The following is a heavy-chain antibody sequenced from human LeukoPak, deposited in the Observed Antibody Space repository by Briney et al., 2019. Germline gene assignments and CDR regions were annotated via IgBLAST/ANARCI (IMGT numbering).Heavy chain of an antibody. CDR1: GFTFSSYG. J-gene: IGHJ6*02. D-gene: IGHD3-16*01. CDR3: ARGFTFGGGGSDYYYYGMDV. V-gene: IGHV3-66*01. Sequence: GRSLRLSCAASGFTFSSYGMHWVRQAPGKGLEWVSVIYSGGNTFYADSVKGRFTISRDNSKNTLSLQMNSLSAEDTAVYYCARGFTFGGGGSDYYYYGMDVWGQGTTVTVSS. CDR2: IYSGGNT.